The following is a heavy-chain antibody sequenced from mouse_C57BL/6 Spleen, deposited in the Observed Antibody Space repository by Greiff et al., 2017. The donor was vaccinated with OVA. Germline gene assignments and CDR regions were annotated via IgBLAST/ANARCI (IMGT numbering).Heavy chain of an antibody. CDR3: ARNPDYFDY. CDR2: IHPNSGST. Sequence: LQESGAELVKPGASVKLSCKASGYTFTSYWMHWVKQRPGQGLEWIGMIHPNSGSTNYNEKFKSKATLTVDKSSSTAYMQLSSLTSEDSAVYYCARNPDYFDYWGQGTTLTVSS. J-gene: IGHJ2*01. V-gene: IGHV1-64*01. CDR1: GYTFTSYW.